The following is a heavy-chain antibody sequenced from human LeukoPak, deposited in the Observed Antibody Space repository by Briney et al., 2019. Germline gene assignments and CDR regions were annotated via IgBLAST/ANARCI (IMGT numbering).Heavy chain of an antibody. V-gene: IGHV3-74*01. CDR1: GFTFSNSW. CDR3: ATQAGITIFGRYFDY. D-gene: IGHD3-3*01. CDR2: INTDGSST. Sequence: PGGSLRLSCAASGFTFSNSWMNWGRQAPGKGLEWVSRINTDGSSTTYADSVKGRFTISRDNAKNKLYLQMNSLRPEDTGVYYCATQAGITIFGRYFDYWGQGTLVTVSS. J-gene: IGHJ4*02.